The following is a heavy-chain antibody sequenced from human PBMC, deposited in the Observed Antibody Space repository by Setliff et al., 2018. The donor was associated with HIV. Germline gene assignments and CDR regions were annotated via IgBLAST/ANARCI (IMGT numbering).Heavy chain of an antibody. Sequence: SGPTLVNPTQPLTLTCTFSGFSLSTSGVGVGWIRQPPGKALEWLALIYWNDDKRYSPSLKSRLTITKDTSKIQVVLTMTNMDPVDTATYYCAHSWGPRGDFNWFDPWGQGTLVTVAS. J-gene: IGHJ5*02. CDR2: IYWNDDK. V-gene: IGHV2-5*01. D-gene: IGHD2-21*02. CDR3: AHSWGPRGDFNWFDP. CDR1: GFSLSTSGVG.